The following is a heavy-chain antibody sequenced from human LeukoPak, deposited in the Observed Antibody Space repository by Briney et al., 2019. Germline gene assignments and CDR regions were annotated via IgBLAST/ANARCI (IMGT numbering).Heavy chain of an antibody. V-gene: IGHV3-7*01. J-gene: IGHJ4*02. CDR3: ARVRLLWFGELDY. CDR2: IKQDGSEK. D-gene: IGHD3-10*01. Sequence: GGSLRLSCAASGFTFSSYWMSWVRQAPGKGLEWVANIKQDGSEKYYVDSVKGRFTISRDNAKNSLYLQMNSLRAEDTAVYYCARVRLLWFGELDYWGQGTLVTVSS. CDR1: GFTFSSYW.